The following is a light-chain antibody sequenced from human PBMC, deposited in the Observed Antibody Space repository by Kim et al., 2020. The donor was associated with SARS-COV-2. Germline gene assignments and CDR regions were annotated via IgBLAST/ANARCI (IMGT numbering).Light chain of an antibody. CDR3: QQFENLPYT. Sequence: SASVGDRVTITCQASQDISNYLNWYQQKPGKAPKLLICNASNLQSGVPSRFSGSGSGTDFTFTISSLQPEDVATYYCQQFENLPYTFGQGTKLEI. CDR1: QDISNY. J-gene: IGKJ2*01. CDR2: NAS. V-gene: IGKV1-33*01.